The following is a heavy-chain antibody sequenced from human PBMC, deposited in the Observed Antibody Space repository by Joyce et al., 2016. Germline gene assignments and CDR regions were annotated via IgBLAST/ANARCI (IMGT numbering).Heavy chain of an antibody. CDR2: INHDRGET. Sequence: QVQLVQPGAEVKNPGASVKVSCKASGFSFSGYYIHWGRQAPVQGLEWMGWINHDRGETIYAQKFQGRVTMTRDTSISTVYRELGRLTSDDTALYYCAREYGGSFYFDYWGQVTLVTVSS. D-gene: IGHD4-23*01. J-gene: IGHJ4*02. CDR3: AREYGGSFYFDY. V-gene: IGHV1-2*02. CDR1: GFSFSGYY.